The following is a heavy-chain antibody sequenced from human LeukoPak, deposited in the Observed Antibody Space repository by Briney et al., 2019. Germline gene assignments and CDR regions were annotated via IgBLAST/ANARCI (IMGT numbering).Heavy chain of an antibody. V-gene: IGHV1-2*02. Sequence: ASVKVSCKASGYTFTGYFIHWVRQAPGQGLEWMGWINPNNGGTKYAQKFQDRVTMTRDTSISTAYMELSRLRSDDTAVYYCARDFRVPAAIYYYYYMDVWGKGTTVTVSS. D-gene: IGHD2-2*01. CDR1: GYTFTGYF. J-gene: IGHJ6*03. CDR2: INPNNGGT. CDR3: ARDFRVPAAIYYYYYMDV.